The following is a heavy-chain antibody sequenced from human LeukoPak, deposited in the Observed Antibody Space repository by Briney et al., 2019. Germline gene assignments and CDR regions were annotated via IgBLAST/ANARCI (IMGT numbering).Heavy chain of an antibody. CDR1: GGTFSSYA. CDR3: ARDGSGSYWY. Sequence: ASVRVSCKASGGTFSSYAISWVRQAPGQGLEWMGRIIPILGIANYAQKFQGRVTITADKSTSTAYMELSSLRSEDTAVYYCARDGSGSYWYWGQGTLVTVSS. CDR2: IIPILGIA. J-gene: IGHJ4*02. V-gene: IGHV1-69*04. D-gene: IGHD1-26*01.